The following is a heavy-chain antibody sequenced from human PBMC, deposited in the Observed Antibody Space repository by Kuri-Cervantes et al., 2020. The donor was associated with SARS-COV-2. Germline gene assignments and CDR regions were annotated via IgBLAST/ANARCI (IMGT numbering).Heavy chain of an antibody. J-gene: IGHJ4*02. Sequence: GSLRLSCTVSGDTLSIYSGSFHYWPWIRQPPGKGLEWIGSIYHDGSTYSNPSLKGRVTISVDTSKNQISLKLSSVTAADTAVYYCASRGLTVVPTWGQGILVTVSS. CDR3: ASRGLTVVPT. V-gene: IGHV4-39*01. CDR2: IYHDGST. D-gene: IGHD2-2*01. CDR1: GDTLSIYSGSFHY.